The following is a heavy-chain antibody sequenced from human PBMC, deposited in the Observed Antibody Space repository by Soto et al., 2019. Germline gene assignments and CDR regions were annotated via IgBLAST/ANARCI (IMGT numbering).Heavy chain of an antibody. CDR1: GFTVSSNY. V-gene: IGHV3-66*01. CDR3: ARDRGYSYASDAVDI. D-gene: IGHD5-18*01. J-gene: IGHJ3*02. CDR2: IYSGGST. Sequence: EVQLVESGGGLVQPGGSLRLSCAASGFTVSSNYMSWVRQAPGKGLEWVSVIYSGGSTYYADSVKGRFTISRDNSKNTLYLQMNRLRAEDTAVYYCARDRGYSYASDAVDIWGQGTMVTVSS.